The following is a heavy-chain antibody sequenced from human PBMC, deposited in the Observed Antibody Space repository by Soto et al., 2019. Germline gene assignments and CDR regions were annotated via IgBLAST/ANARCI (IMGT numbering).Heavy chain of an antibody. D-gene: IGHD3-9*01. CDR1: GFSLSTSGVG. J-gene: IGHJ5*02. CDR2: LYWDDDK. V-gene: IGHV2-5*02. CDR3: AERGVRYFDWLLTGWCDP. Sequence: ESGPTLVNPTQTLTLTCTFSGFSLSTSGVGVGWIRQPPGKALEWLALLYWDDDKRYSPSLKSRLAITKDTSKNQVVLTMTNMDPVDTATCFCAERGVRYFDWLLTGWCDPWGKGILVTVS.